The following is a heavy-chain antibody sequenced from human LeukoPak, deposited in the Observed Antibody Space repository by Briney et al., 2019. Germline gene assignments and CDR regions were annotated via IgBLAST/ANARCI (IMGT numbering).Heavy chain of an antibody. CDR3: ARADYFDY. V-gene: IGHV3-21*01. CDR2: ISSSSSYI. CDR1: GVTFSTYS. Sequence: KPGGSLRLSCAASGVTFSTYSMNWVRQAPGEGLEWVSSISSSSSYIYYADSMKGRFTISRDNAKNTQYLQINSLRAEDTAVYYCARADYFDYWGQGTLVTVSS. J-gene: IGHJ4*02.